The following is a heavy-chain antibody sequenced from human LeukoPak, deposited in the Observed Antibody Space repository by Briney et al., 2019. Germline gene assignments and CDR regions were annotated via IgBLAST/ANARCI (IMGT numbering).Heavy chain of an antibody. Sequence: GGSLRLSCTASGFTFGSCWMSWVRQAPGKGLEGVANINQDGSERHYVDSMKGRFTISRDNAKSSLYLQMNSLRAEDTAVYYCATSWSSGYYFENWGQGTLVTVSS. J-gene: IGHJ4*02. V-gene: IGHV3-7*01. D-gene: IGHD3-22*01. CDR2: INQDGSER. CDR1: GFTFGSCW. CDR3: ATSWSSGYYFEN.